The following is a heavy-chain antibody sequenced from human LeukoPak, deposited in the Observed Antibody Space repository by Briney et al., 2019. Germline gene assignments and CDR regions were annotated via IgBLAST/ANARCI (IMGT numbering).Heavy chain of an antibody. Sequence: ASVKVSCKASGYPFTTYGFIWVRQAPGLGLEWMGWISANNGNTKYGQKFQGRVTTTTDTTTEIAYMELSSLRFDDTAIYYCARTVGDRADPWGQGSLVTVSS. D-gene: IGHD2-21*01. V-gene: IGHV1-18*01. CDR2: ISANNGNT. CDR3: ARTVGDRADP. J-gene: IGHJ5*02. CDR1: GYPFTTYG.